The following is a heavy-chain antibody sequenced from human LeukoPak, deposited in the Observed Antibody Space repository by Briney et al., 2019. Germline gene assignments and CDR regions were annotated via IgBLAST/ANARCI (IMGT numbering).Heavy chain of an antibody. Sequence: GGSLRLSCAASGFIFTNYDMNWVRQAPGKGLEWVAFIRYDGSDKYYADSVKGRFTISRDNSKNTLYLQMNSLRAEDTAVYYCARVIPTTPFGGFDFWGQGALVTVSS. J-gene: IGHJ4*02. V-gene: IGHV3-30*02. CDR2: IRYDGSDK. CDR1: GFIFTNYD. CDR3: ARVIPTTPFGGFDF. D-gene: IGHD3-10*01.